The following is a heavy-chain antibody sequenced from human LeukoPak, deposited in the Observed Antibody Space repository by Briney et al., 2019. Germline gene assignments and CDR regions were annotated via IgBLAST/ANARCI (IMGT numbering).Heavy chain of an antibody. D-gene: IGHD3-10*01. CDR1: GYTFTGYY. J-gene: IGHJ4*02. CDR2: INPNSGGT. CDR3: ARDPTMVRGVTFDY. Sequence: GASVKVSCKASGYTFTGYYMHWVRQAPGQGLEWMGWINPNSGGTNYAQKFQGRVTMTRDTSISTAYMELSRLRSDDTAVYYCARDPTMVRGVTFDYWGQGTLVAVSS. V-gene: IGHV1-2*02.